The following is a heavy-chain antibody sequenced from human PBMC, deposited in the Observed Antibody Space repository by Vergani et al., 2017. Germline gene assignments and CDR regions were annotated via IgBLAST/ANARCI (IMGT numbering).Heavy chain of an antibody. Sequence: QITLKESGPTLVKPTQTLTLTCTFSGFSLNTRGEGVGWIRQPPGRALEWLAFVYWNDDERYSPSLKSRVTITKDTSKNEVILTMATMDPVDTATYYCVHRLGYFDWDGAFDVWGPGTMVTVSS. CDR3: VHRLGYFDWDGAFDV. V-gene: IGHV2-5*01. CDR2: VYWNDDE. CDR1: GFSLNTRGEG. D-gene: IGHD3-9*01. J-gene: IGHJ3*01.